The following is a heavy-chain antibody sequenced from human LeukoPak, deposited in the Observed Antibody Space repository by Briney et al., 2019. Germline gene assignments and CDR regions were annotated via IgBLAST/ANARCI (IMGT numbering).Heavy chain of an antibody. CDR3: ARDQSSLYYDFWSGWYNWFDP. Sequence: ASVKVSCKASGYTFTGYYMHWVRQAPGQGPEWMGWINPNSGGTNYAQKFQGRVTMTRDTSISTAYMELSRLRSDDTAVYYCARDQSSLYYDFWSGWYNWFDPWGQGTLVTVSS. J-gene: IGHJ5*02. V-gene: IGHV1-2*02. CDR2: INPNSGGT. CDR1: GYTFTGYY. D-gene: IGHD3-3*01.